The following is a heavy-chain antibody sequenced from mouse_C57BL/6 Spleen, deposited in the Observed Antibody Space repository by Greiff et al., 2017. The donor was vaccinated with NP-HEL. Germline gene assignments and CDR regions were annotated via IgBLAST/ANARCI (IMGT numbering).Heavy chain of an antibody. J-gene: IGHJ1*03. V-gene: IGHV5-17*01. CDR3: ARRGGSSLYWYFDV. Sequence: EVQVVESGGGLVKPGGSLKLSCAASGFTFSDYGMHWVRQAPEKGLEWVAYISSGSSTIYYADTVKGRFTISRDNAKNTLFLQMTSLRSEDTAMYYCARRGGSSLYWYFDVWGTGTTVTVSS. CDR1: GFTFSDYG. CDR2: ISSGSSTI. D-gene: IGHD1-1*01.